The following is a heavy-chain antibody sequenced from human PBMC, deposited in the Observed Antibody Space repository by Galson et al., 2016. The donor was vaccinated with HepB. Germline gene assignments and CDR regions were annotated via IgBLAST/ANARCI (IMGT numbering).Heavy chain of an antibody. Sequence: SLRLSCAASGFILSTYPIHWVRQAPDKGLEWVAVISYDGSKKYYVDSLKGRFTISRDNSRNTVYPQMNSLRADDTAVYYCARGSGSCLGWVVDLWGRGALVTVSS. J-gene: IGHJ2*01. D-gene: IGHD1-26*01. CDR2: ISYDGSKK. V-gene: IGHV3-30-3*01. CDR3: ARGSGSCLGWVVDL. CDR1: GFILSTYP.